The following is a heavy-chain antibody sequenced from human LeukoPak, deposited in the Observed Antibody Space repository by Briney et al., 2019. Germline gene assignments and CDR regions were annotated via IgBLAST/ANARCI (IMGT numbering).Heavy chain of an antibody. CDR3: ATLLDSYGLNWFDP. CDR1: GYTLTELS. J-gene: IGHJ5*02. Sequence: ASVKVSCKVSGYTLTELSMQWVRQAPGKGLQWMGGFDPEDGETIYAQKFQGRVIMTEDTSTDTAYMELSSLRSEDTAVYYCATLLDSYGLNWFDPWGQGTLVTVSS. CDR2: FDPEDGET. D-gene: IGHD5-18*01. V-gene: IGHV1-24*01.